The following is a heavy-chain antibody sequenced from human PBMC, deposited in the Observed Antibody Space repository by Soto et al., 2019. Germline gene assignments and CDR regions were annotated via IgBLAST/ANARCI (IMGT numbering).Heavy chain of an antibody. J-gene: IGHJ4*02. D-gene: IGHD2-2*02. Sequence: SVKVSCKVSGSRFSNYVISWVRQAPGHGLEWLGRIIPIFNSTKYAQNFWGRVTITADKSTSTASLELSSLRSDDTAVYYCAREGRGKKAGYNGLVSLGYWGQGTLVTVSS. CDR2: IIPIFNST. CDR3: AREGRGKKAGYNGLVSLGY. V-gene: IGHV1-69*06. CDR1: GSRFSNYV.